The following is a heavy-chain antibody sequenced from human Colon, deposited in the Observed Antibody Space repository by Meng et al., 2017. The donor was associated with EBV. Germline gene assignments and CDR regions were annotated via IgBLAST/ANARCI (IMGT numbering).Heavy chain of an antibody. J-gene: IGHJ5*02. CDR3: ARRDYGNYPLKSP. Sequence: VQFRESGHDLVHVSGPRYVTSFVCDTYITIVAGWGWVRHPPGKGLEWIGQIHHTGYSTLNLSLQSIVTMSVEKSKTQFFLTVRSVTASETAVYYCARRDYGNYPLKSPWGQGVLVTVSS. V-gene: IGHV4-4*02. D-gene: IGHD4-17*01. CDR2: IHHTGYS. CDR1: DTYITIVAG.